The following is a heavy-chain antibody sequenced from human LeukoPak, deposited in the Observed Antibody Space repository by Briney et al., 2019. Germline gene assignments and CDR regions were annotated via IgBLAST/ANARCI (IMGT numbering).Heavy chain of an antibody. V-gene: IGHV1-2*04. CDR3: ARLYYDSPGGMDV. Sequence: ASVKVSCKASGYTFTGYYMHWVRQAPGQGLEWMGWINPNSGGTNYAQKFQGWVTMTRDTSISTAYMELSRLRSDDTAVYYCARLYYDSPGGMDVWGQGTTVTVSS. J-gene: IGHJ6*02. CDR1: GYTFTGYY. D-gene: IGHD3-22*01. CDR2: INPNSGGT.